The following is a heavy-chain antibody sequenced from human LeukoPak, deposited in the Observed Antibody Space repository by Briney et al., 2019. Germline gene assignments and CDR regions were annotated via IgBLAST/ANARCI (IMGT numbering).Heavy chain of an antibody. D-gene: IGHD5-24*01. J-gene: IGHJ4*02. CDR2: ISGSGGST. Sequence: GGSLRLSCAASGFTFTTYAMSWVRQASGKGLAWVSAISGSGGSTYYADSVKGRFTISRDNSKNTLYLQMNSLRAEDTAVYYCAKREMATYVPNYFDYWGQGTLVTVSS. CDR1: GFTFTTYA. CDR3: AKREMATYVPNYFDY. V-gene: IGHV3-23*01.